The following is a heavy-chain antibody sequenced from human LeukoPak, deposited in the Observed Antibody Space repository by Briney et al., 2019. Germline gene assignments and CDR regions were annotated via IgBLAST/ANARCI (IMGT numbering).Heavy chain of an antibody. Sequence: GGSLRLSCAASGFTFSTHAVSWVRQAPGKGLEWVSGISSGATYYANSVKGRFTISRDSYTNTVYLQMDSLKTEDTAVYYCTGNYYGSGSYADFDYWGQGTLVTVSS. CDR2: ISSGAT. V-gene: IGHV3-23*01. J-gene: IGHJ4*02. CDR1: GFTFSTHA. CDR3: TGNYYGSGSYADFDY. D-gene: IGHD3-10*01.